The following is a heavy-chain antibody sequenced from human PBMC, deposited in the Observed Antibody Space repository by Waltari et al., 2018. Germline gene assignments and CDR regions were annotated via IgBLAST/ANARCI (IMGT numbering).Heavy chain of an antibody. CDR1: GFTFSSYA. J-gene: IGHJ4*02. Sequence: EVQLLESGGGLVQPGGSLRLSCAASGFTFSSYALSWVRQAPGKGLEWVSVIYSGGSSTYYADSVKGRFTISRDNSKNTLYLQMNSLRAEDTAVYYCAKGDDYIWGSYALGYWGQGTLVTVSS. CDR2: IYSGGSST. V-gene: IGHV3-23*03. CDR3: AKGDDYIWGSYALGY. D-gene: IGHD3-16*01.